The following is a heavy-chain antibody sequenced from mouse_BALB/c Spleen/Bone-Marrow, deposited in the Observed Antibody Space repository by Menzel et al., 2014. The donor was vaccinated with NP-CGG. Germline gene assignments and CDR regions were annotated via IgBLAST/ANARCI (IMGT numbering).Heavy chain of an antibody. J-gene: IGHJ2*01. CDR1: GYSFXGYT. Sequence: VQLQQPGPELVKPGASMNISCKASGYSFXGYTMNWVKQSHGKNLEWIGLINPDNGDTSCNQKFKGKATLTIVKSSSTAYMELLSLTSEDSAVYYCARYYRYDFDYWGQGTTLTVSS. CDR3: ARYYRYDFDY. V-gene: IGHV1-18*01. D-gene: IGHD2-14*01. CDR2: INPDNGDT.